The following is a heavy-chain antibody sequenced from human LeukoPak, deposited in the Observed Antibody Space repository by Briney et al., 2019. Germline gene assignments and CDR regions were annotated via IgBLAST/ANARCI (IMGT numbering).Heavy chain of an antibody. V-gene: IGHV3-48*01. J-gene: IGHJ4*02. D-gene: IGHD2-21*02. CDR2: ISSSSSTI. Sequence: GGSLRLSCAASGFTFSSYSMNRVRQAPGKGLEWVSYISSSSSTIYYADSVKGRFTISRDNAKNSLYLQMNSLRAEDTAVYYCARETAYFDYWGQGTLVTVSS. CDR3: ARETAYFDY. CDR1: GFTFSSYS.